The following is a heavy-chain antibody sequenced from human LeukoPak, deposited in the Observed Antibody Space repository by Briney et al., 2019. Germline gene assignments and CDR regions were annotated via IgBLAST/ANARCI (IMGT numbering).Heavy chain of an antibody. CDR2: IYHTGST. J-gene: IGHJ4*02. D-gene: IGHD2/OR15-2a*01. CDR1: GDSVSSAYY. CDR3: ARDRSLAGISEETTFDY. Sequence: SETLSLTCTVSGDSVSSAYYWAWIRKSPGKGLEWIGNIYHTGSTYYNPSLESRVTISVDTSKNEFSLKLNSVTAADTAVYYCARDRSLAGISEETTFDYWGQGTLVTVSS. V-gene: IGHV4-38-2*02.